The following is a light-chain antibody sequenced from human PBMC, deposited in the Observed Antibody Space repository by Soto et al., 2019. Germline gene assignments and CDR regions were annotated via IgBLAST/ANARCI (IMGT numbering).Light chain of an antibody. CDR2: GAS. J-gene: IGKJ4*01. CDR3: QQYGGSPLT. Sequence: EVVLTQSPGTLSLSPGERATLSCRASQSVKSSYLAWYQQKAGQAPRLLIYGASTRATGIPDRFSGSGSGTDFTLTISRLAPEDFAVYYCQQYGGSPLTFGGGTKVDI. V-gene: IGKV3-20*01. CDR1: QSVKSSY.